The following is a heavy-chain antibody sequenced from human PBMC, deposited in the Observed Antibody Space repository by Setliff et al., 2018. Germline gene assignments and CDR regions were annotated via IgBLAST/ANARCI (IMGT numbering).Heavy chain of an antibody. J-gene: IGHJ4*02. CDR2: IYYRGDT. V-gene: IGHV4-39*01. Sequence: SETLSLTCTVSGGSISSGVYYWAWIRQPPGKGLEWIGRIYYRGDTYYNASLKSRLTLPVDTSKNQVSLNLRSVTAADTAVYYCARTGTYRYFDYWGQGTQVTVSS. D-gene: IGHD1-1*01. CDR1: GGSISSGVYY. CDR3: ARTGTYRYFDY.